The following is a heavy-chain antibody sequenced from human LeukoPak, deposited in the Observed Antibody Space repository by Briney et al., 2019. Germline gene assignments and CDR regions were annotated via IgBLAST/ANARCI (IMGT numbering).Heavy chain of an antibody. CDR3: ARVTIFMAARPESDYYYGMDV. D-gene: IGHD6-6*01. V-gene: IGHV1-2*02. J-gene: IGHJ6*02. Sequence: ASVKVSCKASGYTFTGYYMHWVRQAPGQGLEWMGWINPNSGGTNYAQEFQGRVTMTRDTSISTAYMELSRLRSDDTAVYYCARVTIFMAARPESDYYYGMDVWGQGTTVTVSS. CDR1: GYTFTGYY. CDR2: INPNSGGT.